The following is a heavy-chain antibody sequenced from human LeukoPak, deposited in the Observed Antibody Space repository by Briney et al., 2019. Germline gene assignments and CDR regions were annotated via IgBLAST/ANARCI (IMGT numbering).Heavy chain of an antibody. Sequence: GGSLRLSCTASGFTFSTYGMHWVRQAPGKGLEWVTLISYDGSTKYYSDSVKGRFTLSRDNSKNTLYLQMNSLRAEDTAVYYCARVKGEYGSGSYSRYYYMDVWGKGTTVTVSS. CDR3: ARVKGEYGSGSYSRYYYMDV. D-gene: IGHD3-10*01. CDR2: ISYDGSTK. V-gene: IGHV3-30*03. J-gene: IGHJ6*03. CDR1: GFTFSTYG.